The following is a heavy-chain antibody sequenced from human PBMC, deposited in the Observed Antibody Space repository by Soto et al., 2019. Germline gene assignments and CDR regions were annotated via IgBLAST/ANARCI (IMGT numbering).Heavy chain of an antibody. J-gene: IGHJ6*02. CDR1: GFTFSSYS. Sequence: EVQLVESGGSLVKPGGSLRLSCAASGFTFSSYSMNWVRQAPGKGLEWVSSISSSSSYIYYADSVKGRFTISRDNAKNALYLQMNSLRAEDTAVYYCARMGSQRYYYYGMDGWGQGTTVTVSS. D-gene: IGHD6-25*01. CDR3: ARMGSQRYYYYGMDG. CDR2: ISSSSSYI. V-gene: IGHV3-21*01.